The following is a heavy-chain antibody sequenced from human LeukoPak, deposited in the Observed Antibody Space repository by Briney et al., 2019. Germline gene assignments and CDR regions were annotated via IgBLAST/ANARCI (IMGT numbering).Heavy chain of an antibody. J-gene: IGHJ6*03. CDR2: IRSKANSYAT. Sequence: QSGGSLRLSCAASGFTFSGSAVHWVRQASGKGLEWVGRIRSKANSYATAYAASVKGRFTISRDDSKNTAYLQMNSLKTEDTAGYYCPSLQYCSGGSCYSAYYYYMDVWGKGTTVTVSS. D-gene: IGHD2-15*01. CDR1: GFTFSGSA. V-gene: IGHV3-73*01. CDR3: PSLQYCSGGSCYSAYYYYMDV.